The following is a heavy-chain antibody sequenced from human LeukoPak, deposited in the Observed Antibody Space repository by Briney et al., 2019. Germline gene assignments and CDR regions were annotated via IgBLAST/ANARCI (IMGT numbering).Heavy chain of an antibody. J-gene: IGHJ6*03. V-gene: IGHV3-53*01. Sequence: GGSLRLSCAASGFTVSSNYMSWVRQAPGKGLEWVSVIYTGGSTYCADSVKGRFTISRDNSKNTLYLQMNSLRAEDTAVYYCASAKNYYYYMDVWGKGTTVTVSS. CDR2: IYTGGST. CDR3: ASAKNYYYYMDV. CDR1: GFTVSSNY.